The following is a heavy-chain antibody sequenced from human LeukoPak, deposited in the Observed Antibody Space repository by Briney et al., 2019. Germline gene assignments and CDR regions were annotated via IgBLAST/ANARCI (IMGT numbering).Heavy chain of an antibody. D-gene: IGHD5-12*01. J-gene: IGHJ4*02. Sequence: SRTLSLTCTVSGGSISSGDYYWSWIRQHPGKGLEWIGYIYYSGSTHYNPSLKSRVTISVDTSKNQFSLNLNSVTAADTAVYYCARGGYYFDYWGQGTLVTVSS. CDR2: IYYSGST. CDR1: GGSISSGDYY. V-gene: IGHV4-31*03. CDR3: ARGGYYFDY.